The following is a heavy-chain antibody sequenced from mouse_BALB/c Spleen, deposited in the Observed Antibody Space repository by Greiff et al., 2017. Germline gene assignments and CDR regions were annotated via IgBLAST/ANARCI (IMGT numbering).Heavy chain of an antibody. CDR2: ISSGGST. Sequence: EVQRVESGGGLVKPGGSLKLSCAASGFTFSSYAMSWVRQTPEKRLEWVASISSGGSTYYPDSVKGRFTISRDNARNILYLQMSSLRSEDTAMYYCARDYYRYDFDYWGQGTTLTVSS. V-gene: IGHV5-6-5*01. J-gene: IGHJ2*01. CDR3: ARDYYRYDFDY. CDR1: GFTFSSYA. D-gene: IGHD2-14*01.